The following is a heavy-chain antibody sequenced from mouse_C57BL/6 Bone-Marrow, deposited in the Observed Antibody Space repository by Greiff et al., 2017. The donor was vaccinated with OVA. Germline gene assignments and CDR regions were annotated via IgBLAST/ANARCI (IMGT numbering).Heavy chain of an antibody. J-gene: IGHJ1*03. CDR1: GYTFTSYW. V-gene: IGHV1-50*01. Sequence: QVQLKQPGAELVKPGASVKLSCKASGYTFTSYWMQWVKQRPGQGLEWIGEIDPSDSYTNYNQKFKGQATLTVDTSSSTAYMQLSSLTSEDSAVYYCARGDDYVLWYFDVWGTGTTVTVSS. D-gene: IGHD2-4*01. CDR2: IDPSDSYT. CDR3: ARGDDYVLWYFDV.